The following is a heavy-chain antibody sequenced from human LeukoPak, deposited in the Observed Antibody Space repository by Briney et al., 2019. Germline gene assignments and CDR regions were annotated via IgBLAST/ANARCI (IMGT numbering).Heavy chain of an antibody. CDR1: GFTFSSCR. D-gene: IGHD5-18*01. CDR3: ARVRDTAMVLDY. V-gene: IGHV3-21*01. J-gene: IGHJ4*02. CDR2: INSSSSYI. Sequence: GGSLRLSCAASGFTFSSCRMIWVRDAPGKGLEWVSSINSSSSYIYYADSVKGRFTISRDNAKNSLYLQMNSLRAEDTAVYYCARVRDTAMVLDYWGQGTLVTVSS.